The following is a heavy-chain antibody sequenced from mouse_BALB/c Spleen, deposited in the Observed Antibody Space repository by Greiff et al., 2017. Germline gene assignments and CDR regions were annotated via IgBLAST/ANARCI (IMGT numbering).Heavy chain of an antibody. Sequence: LVESGGGLVKPGGSLKLSCAASGFTFSSYTMSWVRQTPEKRLEWVATISSGGGNTYYPDSVKGRFTISRDNAKNNLYLQMSSLRSEDTALYYCARLNYDYEGYAMDYWGQGTSVTVSS. CDR1: GFTFSSYT. D-gene: IGHD2-4*01. CDR2: ISSGGGNT. CDR3: ARLNYDYEGYAMDY. J-gene: IGHJ4*01. V-gene: IGHV5-9*03.